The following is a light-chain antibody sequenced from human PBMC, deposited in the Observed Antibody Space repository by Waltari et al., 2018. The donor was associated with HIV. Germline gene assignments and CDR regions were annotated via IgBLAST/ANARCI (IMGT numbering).Light chain of an antibody. V-gene: IGKV3-15*01. Sequence: EIEMTQSPATLSASPGDRATLSCWASQSVSHSLAWYLQKPGQVPRLLIYDASNRAAGVPARFSGGGSGTNFTLTITSLESDDFAIYYCQQYHNWPPWTFGQGTRVEIK. J-gene: IGKJ1*01. CDR1: QSVSHS. CDR3: QQYHNWPPWT. CDR2: DAS.